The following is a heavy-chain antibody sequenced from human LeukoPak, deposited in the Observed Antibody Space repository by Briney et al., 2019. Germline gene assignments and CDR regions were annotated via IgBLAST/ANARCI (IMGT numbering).Heavy chain of an antibody. CDR3: AGMTITKRAMDV. CDR2: IYYVGSP. J-gene: IGHJ6*02. Sequence: PSETLSLTCSVSGDSISSGHSYWGWIRQSPWKGLEWLGSIYYVGSPYYNPSLNSGRVTISVDTSKNQFSLKLASVTAEDTAVYYCAGMTITKRAMDVWGQGTTVTVSS. CDR1: GDSISSGHSY. D-gene: IGHD5-24*01. V-gene: IGHV4-39*01.